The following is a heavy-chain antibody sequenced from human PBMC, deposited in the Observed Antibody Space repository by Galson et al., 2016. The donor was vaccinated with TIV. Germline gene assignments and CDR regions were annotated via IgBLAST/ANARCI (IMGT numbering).Heavy chain of an antibody. V-gene: IGHV3-21*01. CDR2: ISSTSSYT. Sequence: SLRLSCAASGFSFSTYSMNWVRQTPGKGLEWVAFISSTSSYTYYADSVRGRFTISRDNANNIVYLQMSSLRVEDTAVYYCARDPFFGSGSYYSVLWYFDYWGQGTQVTVAS. CDR1: GFSFSTYS. CDR3: ARDPFFGSGSYYSVLWYFDY. J-gene: IGHJ4*02. D-gene: IGHD3-10*01.